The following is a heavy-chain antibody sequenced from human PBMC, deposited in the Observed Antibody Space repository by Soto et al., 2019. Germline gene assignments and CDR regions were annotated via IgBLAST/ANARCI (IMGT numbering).Heavy chain of an antibody. CDR2: IYPADSDT. Sequence: GESLKISCKGSGYSFTSHWIGWVRQMPGKGLEWMGIIYPADSDTKYSPSFQGQVTISADKSISTAYLQWSSLKASDTAIYYCSRLSPTESFDYWGQGTLVTVSS. CDR3: SRLSPTESFDY. V-gene: IGHV5-51*01. D-gene: IGHD1-1*01. CDR1: GYSFTSHW. J-gene: IGHJ4*02.